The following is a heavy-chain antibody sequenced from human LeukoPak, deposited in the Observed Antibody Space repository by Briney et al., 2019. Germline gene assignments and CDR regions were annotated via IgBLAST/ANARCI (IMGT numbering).Heavy chain of an antibody. J-gene: IGHJ6*02. Sequence: PSETLSLTCTVSGGSISSYYWSWIRQPAGKGLEWIGRIYTSGSTNYNPSLKSRVTMSVDTSKNQFSLKLSSVTAADTAVYYCARDRDYGDYYGMDVWGQGTTVTASS. CDR2: IYTSGST. CDR3: ARDRDYGDYYGMDV. V-gene: IGHV4-4*07. D-gene: IGHD4-17*01. CDR1: GGSISSYY.